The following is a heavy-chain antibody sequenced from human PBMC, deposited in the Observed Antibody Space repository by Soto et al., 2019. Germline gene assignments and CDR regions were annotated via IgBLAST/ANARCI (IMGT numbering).Heavy chain of an antibody. CDR2: IAYDGSTE. V-gene: IGHV3-30-3*01. CDR1: GFTFRTYA. D-gene: IGHD3-3*01. Sequence: QVQLVESGGGVVQPGRSLRLSCAASGFTFRTYAMHWVRQSPGKGLEWVAVIAYDGSTEFYADSVKGRFSISRDNSKNTLSLQMNSLTAEVTAVYYCGRDPSDSWSGYVEYWGQGTLVTVSS. J-gene: IGHJ4*02. CDR3: GRDPSDSWSGYVEY.